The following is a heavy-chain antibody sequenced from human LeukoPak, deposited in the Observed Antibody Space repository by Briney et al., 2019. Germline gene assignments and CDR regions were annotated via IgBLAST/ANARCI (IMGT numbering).Heavy chain of an antibody. CDR2: INPNSGGT. J-gene: IGHJ4*02. V-gene: IGHV1-2*02. CDR3: ARAPADYGDYGHCFDY. D-gene: IGHD4-17*01. Sequence: GASVKVSCKASGYTFTGYYMHWVRQAPGQGLEWMGWINPNSGGTNYAQKFQGRVTMTRDTSISTAYMELSRLRSDDTAVYYCARAPADYGDYGHCFDYWGQGTLVTVSS. CDR1: GYTFTGYY.